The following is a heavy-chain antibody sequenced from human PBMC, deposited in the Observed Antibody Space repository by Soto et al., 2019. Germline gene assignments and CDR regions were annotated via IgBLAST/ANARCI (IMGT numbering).Heavy chain of an antibody. J-gene: IGHJ6*02. Sequence: ASETLSLTCTVPGGSISSSSYYWGWIRQPPGKGLEWIGSIYYSGSTYYNPSLKSRVTISVDTSKNQFSLKLSSVTAADTAVYYCARQEPKWYYYGMDVWGQGTTVTVSS. D-gene: IGHD1-1*01. CDR3: ARQEPKWYYYGMDV. CDR2: IYYSGST. CDR1: GGSISSSSYY. V-gene: IGHV4-39*01.